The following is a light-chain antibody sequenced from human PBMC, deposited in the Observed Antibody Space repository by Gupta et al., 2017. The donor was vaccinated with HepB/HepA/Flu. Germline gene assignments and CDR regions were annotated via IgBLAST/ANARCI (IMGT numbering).Light chain of an antibody. J-gene: IGKJ4*01. CDR1: QFVTKY. V-gene: IGKV3-11*01. CDR2: DVS. Sequence: ETVFIQSPATLSLSQEESATLSCRSSQFVTKYTSRYQQIPGQALRLIIYDVSIRAPGIPARFSGSESGTDFTLTNTNLEPEDVGVYYCQQRGFFGGGTKVEIK. CDR3: QQRGF.